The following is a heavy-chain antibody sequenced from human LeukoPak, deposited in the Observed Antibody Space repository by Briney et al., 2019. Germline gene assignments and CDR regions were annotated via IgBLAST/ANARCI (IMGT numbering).Heavy chain of an antibody. J-gene: IGHJ4*02. CDR3: ARALAAAGTSDY. Sequence: ASVKVSCKASGYTFTSYDINWVRQATGQGLEWMGWMNPNSGNTGYAQKFQGRVTMTRNTSISTAYMELSSLRSEDTAVYYCARALAAAGTSDYWGQGTPVTVSS. CDR1: GYTFTSYD. D-gene: IGHD6-13*01. CDR2: MNPNSGNT. V-gene: IGHV1-8*01.